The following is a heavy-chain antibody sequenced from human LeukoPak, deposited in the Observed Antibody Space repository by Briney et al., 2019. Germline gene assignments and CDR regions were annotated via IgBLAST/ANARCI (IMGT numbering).Heavy chain of an antibody. CDR2: ISAYNGNT. J-gene: IGHJ4*02. D-gene: IGHD2-8*01. CDR1: GYTFTSYG. Sequence: GASVKVSCKASGYTFTSYGISWVRQAPGQGLEWMGWISAYNGNTNYAQKFQGRVTMTRNTSISTAYLELSSLRSEDTAVYYCGRGRGNGRPENYFDYWGQGTLVTVSS. CDR3: GRGRGNGRPENYFDY. V-gene: IGHV1-18*01.